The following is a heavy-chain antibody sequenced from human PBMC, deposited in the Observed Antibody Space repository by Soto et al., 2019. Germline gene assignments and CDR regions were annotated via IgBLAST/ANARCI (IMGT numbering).Heavy chain of an antibody. CDR1: GFTFSSYA. Sequence: GGSLRLSCAASGFTFSSYAMSWVRQAPGKGLEWVSAISGSGGSTYYADSEKGRFTITRDNSKNTLYLQMNSMGAEATAVYDCACGRSVGVTAIQFASGMDVWGQGTTVTVSS. V-gene: IGHV3-23*01. J-gene: IGHJ6*02. D-gene: IGHD2-21*02. CDR2: ISGSGGST. CDR3: ACGRSVGVTAIQFASGMDV.